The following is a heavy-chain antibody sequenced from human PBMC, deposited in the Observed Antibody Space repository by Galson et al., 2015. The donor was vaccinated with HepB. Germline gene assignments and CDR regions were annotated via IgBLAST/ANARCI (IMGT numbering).Heavy chain of an antibody. CDR1: GFTFSSYS. CDR2: ISNSSTTI. D-gene: IGHD5-18*01. V-gene: IGHV3-48*02. J-gene: IGHJ4*02. CDR3: ARDSQLWRIDFDY. Sequence: SLRLSCAASGFTFSSYSMNWVRQAPGKGLEWVSYISNSSTTIYYADSVKGRFTISRDNAKNSLYLQMNSLRDEDTAVYYCARDSQLWRIDFDYWGQGTLVTVSS.